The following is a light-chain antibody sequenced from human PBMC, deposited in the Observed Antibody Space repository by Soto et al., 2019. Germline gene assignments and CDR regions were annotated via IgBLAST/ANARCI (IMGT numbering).Light chain of an antibody. V-gene: IGLV4-69*01. Sequence: QPVLTQSPSASASLGASVKLTCTLSSGHSSYAIAWHQQQPEKGPRYLMKLNSDGSHSKGDGIPDRFSGSSSGAERYLTISNLQSEDEADYYCQTWGSGSVVLGGGTKLTVL. J-gene: IGLJ2*01. CDR1: SGHSSYA. CDR2: LNSDGSH. CDR3: QTWGSGSVV.